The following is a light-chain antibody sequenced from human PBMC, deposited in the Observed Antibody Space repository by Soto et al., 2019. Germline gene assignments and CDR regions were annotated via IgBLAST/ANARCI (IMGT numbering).Light chain of an antibody. Sequence: ETVLTQSPATLSLSPGERATLSCRASQSISSYLAWYQQKPGQALRLLIYDASNRATGIPARFSGSGSGTDFTLTISSLEPEDFAVYYCQQRFTWPSFGPGTKVDIK. CDR3: QQRFTWPS. V-gene: IGKV3-11*01. CDR2: DAS. J-gene: IGKJ3*01. CDR1: QSISSY.